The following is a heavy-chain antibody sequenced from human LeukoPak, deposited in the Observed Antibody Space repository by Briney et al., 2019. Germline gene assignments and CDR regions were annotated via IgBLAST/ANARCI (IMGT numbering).Heavy chain of an antibody. V-gene: IGHV4-59*11. CDR2: IYYSGST. CDR3: ARLWKDIVVVPAALGWFDP. D-gene: IGHD2-2*01. Sequence: PSETLSLTCTVSGGSTSSHYWSWIRQPPGKGLEWIGYIYYSGSTNYNPSLKSRVTISVDTSKNQFSLKLSSVTAADTAVYYCARLWKDIVVVPAALGWFDPWGQGTLVTVSS. CDR1: GGSTSSHY. J-gene: IGHJ5*02.